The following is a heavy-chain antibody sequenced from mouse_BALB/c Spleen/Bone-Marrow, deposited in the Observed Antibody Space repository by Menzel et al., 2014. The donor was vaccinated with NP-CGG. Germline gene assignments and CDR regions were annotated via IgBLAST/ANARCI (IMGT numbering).Heavy chain of an antibody. J-gene: IGHJ1*01. Sequence: QVQLQQSGAELARPGASVKSSCKASGYTFTSYWMQWVKQRPGQGLEWIGAIYPGDGDTSYTQKFKGKATLTADKSSSTAYMQLSSLASEDSAVYYCARSRGWYFDVWGAGTTVTVSS. CDR1: GYTFTSYW. CDR2: IYPGDGDT. V-gene: IGHV1-87*01. CDR3: ARSRGWYFDV.